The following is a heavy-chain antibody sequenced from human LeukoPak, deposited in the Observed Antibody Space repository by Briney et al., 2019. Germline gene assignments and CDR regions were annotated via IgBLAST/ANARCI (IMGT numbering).Heavy chain of an antibody. Sequence: GTSGEVSSQASGFSFTSSAVQWERQPRGQREEGIGWIVVGSVNRNYPQKLHELLTIPTDMSPGTASMDLGSLRSEATAVYYCAATSVGTTINDPFDIWGQGTMVTVSS. J-gene: IGHJ3*02. CDR2: IVVGSVNR. CDR3: AATSVGTTINDPFDI. CDR1: GFSFTSSA. V-gene: IGHV1-58*01. D-gene: IGHD1-26*01.